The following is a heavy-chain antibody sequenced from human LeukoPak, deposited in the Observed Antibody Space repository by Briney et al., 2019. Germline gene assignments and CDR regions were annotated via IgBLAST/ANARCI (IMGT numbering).Heavy chain of an antibody. CDR2: IIPILGIA. J-gene: IGHJ4*02. V-gene: IGHV1-69*04. CDR1: GGTFSSYA. CDR3: EIGGNSGSYYYFDY. Sequence: SVKVSCKASGGTFSSYAISWVRQAPGQGLEWMGRIIPILGIANYAQKFQDRVTITADKSTSTAYMELSSLRSEDTAVYYCEIGGNSGSYYYFDYWGQGTLVTVSS. D-gene: IGHD3-10*01.